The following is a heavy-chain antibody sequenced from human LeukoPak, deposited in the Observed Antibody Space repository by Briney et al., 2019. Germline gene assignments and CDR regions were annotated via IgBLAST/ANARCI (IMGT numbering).Heavy chain of an antibody. CDR2: MNPNSGNT. CDR1: GYTFTSYD. CDR3: ARVSLVVPAAKDYYYYMGV. Sequence: ASVKVSCKASGYTFTSYDINWVRQATGQGLEWMGWMNPNSGNTGYAQKFQGRVTITRNTSISTAYMELSSLRSEDTAVYYCARVSLVVPAAKDYYYYMGVWGKGTTVTVSS. D-gene: IGHD2-2*01. V-gene: IGHV1-8*03. J-gene: IGHJ6*03.